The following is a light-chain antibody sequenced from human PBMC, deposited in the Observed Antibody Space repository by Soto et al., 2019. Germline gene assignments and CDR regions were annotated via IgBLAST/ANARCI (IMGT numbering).Light chain of an antibody. CDR2: DVS. V-gene: IGLV2-11*01. CDR3: CSYAGTFYV. J-gene: IGLJ1*01. CDR1: SSDFGGYNY. Sequence: QSALTQPRSVSGSPGQSVTISCTGTSSDFGGYNYVSWYQHHPGKAPKLMIYDVSERPSGVPDRFSGSKSGNTASLTISGLQAEDEADYYCCSYAGTFYVFGTGTQ.